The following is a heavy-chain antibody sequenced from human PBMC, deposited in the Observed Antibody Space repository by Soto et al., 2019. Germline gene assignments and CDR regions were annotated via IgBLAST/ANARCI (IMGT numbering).Heavy chain of an antibody. CDR3: AKCREYYQGLGSRTYNLYVIDV. CDR2: ISGSRDST. J-gene: IGHJ6*02. Sequence: GGSLRLSCSASGFTFCSYGRTFSSYAMSWVRQAPGKGLEWVSTISGSRDSTYSASPAKGRITIARYNSKSTLFLQMKSQRAGDTAVYHCAKCREYYQGLGSRTYNLYVIDVWVQGTTVTVSS. D-gene: IGHD3-10*01. CDR1: GFTFCSYGRTFSSYA. V-gene: IGHV3-23*01.